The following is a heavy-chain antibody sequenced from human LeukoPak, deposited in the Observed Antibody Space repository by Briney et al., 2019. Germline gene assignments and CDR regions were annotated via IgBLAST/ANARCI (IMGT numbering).Heavy chain of an antibody. V-gene: IGHV3-48*02. D-gene: IGHD3-9*01. J-gene: IGHJ4*02. CDR1: VFSFTDYP. CDR2: IRTTAEGAKYA. CDR3: AEDKRYAFDY. Sequence: GGSLRLSCATSVFSFTDYPMNWVRQAPENGLEWISNIRTTAEGAKYAYYADSVKGRVTISRDDGKNTLYLHMNSLRDDDTAVYYCAEDKRYAFDYWGQGILVTVSS.